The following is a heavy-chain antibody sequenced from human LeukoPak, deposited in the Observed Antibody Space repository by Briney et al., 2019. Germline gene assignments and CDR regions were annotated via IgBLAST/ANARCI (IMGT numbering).Heavy chain of an antibody. CDR1: GFTFCSYG. D-gene: IGHD2-2*01. CDR3: AKMGVPAAIYYYGMDV. J-gene: IGHJ6*04. Sequence: GGSLRLSCAASGFTFCSYGMHWVRQAPGKGLEWVAVIPYDGSNKYYADSVKGRFTISRDNSKNTLYLQMNSLRAEDTAVYYCAKMGVPAAIYYYGMDVWGKGTTVTVSS. V-gene: IGHV3-30*18. CDR2: IPYDGSNK.